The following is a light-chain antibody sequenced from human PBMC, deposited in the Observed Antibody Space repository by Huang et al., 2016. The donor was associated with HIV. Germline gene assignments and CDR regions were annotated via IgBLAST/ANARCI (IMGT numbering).Light chain of an antibody. CDR1: QGITDY. CDR2: DPS. Sequence: DIQVTQSPSSLSASVGDRVTITCQASQGITDYLNWYQQKPGKAPKLLISDPSNLASGVPSRFSGTRSGTDFTLTITSLQPEDFATYYCQQYDTLPYTFGQGTKLEIK. J-gene: IGKJ2*01. CDR3: QQYDTLPYT. V-gene: IGKV1-33*01.